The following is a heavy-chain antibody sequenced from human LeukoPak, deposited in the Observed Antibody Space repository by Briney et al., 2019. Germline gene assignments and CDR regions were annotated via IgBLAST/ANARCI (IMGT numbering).Heavy chain of an antibody. CDR3: ARDKVYYGSGTYGY. J-gene: IGHJ4*02. V-gene: IGHV3-74*01. Sequence: GGSLRLSCAASGFTFSSYWMHWVRQVLGKGLVWVSHINSDGSSTNYADSVKGRFTISRDNAKNTLYLQMNSLRAEDTAVYFCARDKVYYGSGTYGYWGQGTLVTVSS. CDR2: INSDGSST. D-gene: IGHD3-10*01. CDR1: GFTFSSYW.